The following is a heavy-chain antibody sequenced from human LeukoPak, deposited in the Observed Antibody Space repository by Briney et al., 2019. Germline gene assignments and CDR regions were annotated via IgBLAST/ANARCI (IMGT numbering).Heavy chain of an antibody. J-gene: IGHJ4*02. V-gene: IGHV3-23*01. CDR3: AAHGGSYLRFFDS. CDR1: GFTFSSYA. Sequence: GGSLRLSCAASGFTFSSYAMSWVRQAPGKGLEWVSAISSSGGSTYYADSVKGRFTISRDNSRNTLYLQMNSLRAEDTAVYYCAAHGGSYLRFFDSWGQGTLVIVSS. CDR2: ISSSGGST. D-gene: IGHD1-26*01.